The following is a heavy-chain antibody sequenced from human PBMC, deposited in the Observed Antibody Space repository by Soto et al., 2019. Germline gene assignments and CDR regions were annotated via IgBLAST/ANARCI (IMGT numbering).Heavy chain of an antibody. CDR1: CFTFSSYG. CDR2: IWYDGSNK. J-gene: IGHJ4*02. V-gene: IGHV3-33*01. Sequence: GGSLSLSCAASCFTFSSYGMHWVRQAPGKGLERVAVIWYDGSNKYYADSVRGRFTISSDNSKNTLNLQMNSLRAEYTAVYYCARDLERSTSGLDWGQGTLVTVSS. D-gene: IGHD2-2*01. CDR3: ARDLERSTSGLD.